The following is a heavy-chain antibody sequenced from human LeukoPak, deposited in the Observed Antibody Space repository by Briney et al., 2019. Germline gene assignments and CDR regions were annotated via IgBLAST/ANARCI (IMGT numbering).Heavy chain of an antibody. Sequence: PGGSLRLSCAASGFTFTIFGLNWVRQAPGKGPEWVSYIDARSGITYYADSVQGRFTLSRDNARESVFLQMDSLRVDDTAVYYCAKDYYYDSSGYYYAWGQGTLVTVSS. V-gene: IGHV3-48*01. CDR2: IDARSGIT. D-gene: IGHD3-22*01. J-gene: IGHJ4*02. CDR1: GFTFTIFG. CDR3: AKDYYYDSSGYYYA.